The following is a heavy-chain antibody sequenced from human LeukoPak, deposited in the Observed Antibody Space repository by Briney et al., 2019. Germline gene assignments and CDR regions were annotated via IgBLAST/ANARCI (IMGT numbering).Heavy chain of an antibody. D-gene: IGHD6-6*01. CDR1: GFTFSDYY. V-gene: IGHV3-11*04. J-gene: IGHJ4*02. CDR2: ISSSGCTT. CDR3: ARDHISSSLDY. Sequence: GGSLRLSCAASGFTFSDYYMSWIRQAPGKGLEWVSYISSSGCTTYYADSVKGRFTISRDNAKNSLYLQMNSLRAEDTAVYYCARDHISSSLDYWGQGTLVTVSS.